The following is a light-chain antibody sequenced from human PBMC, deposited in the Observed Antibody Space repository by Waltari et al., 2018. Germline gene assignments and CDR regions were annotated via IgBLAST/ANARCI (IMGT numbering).Light chain of an antibody. J-gene: IGLJ3*02. CDR3: QSFDSNVRGGVV. Sequence: QSILTQPTSVSGAPGQRVTISCTGSSPNIGAGHDVHWYQAFPGTAPKLLIYGNYTRPSGVPDRFSGSKSGSSASLAINGLQAEDEADYYCQSFDSNVRGGVVFGGGTKVTVL. CDR1: SPNIGAGHD. CDR2: GNY. V-gene: IGLV1-40*01.